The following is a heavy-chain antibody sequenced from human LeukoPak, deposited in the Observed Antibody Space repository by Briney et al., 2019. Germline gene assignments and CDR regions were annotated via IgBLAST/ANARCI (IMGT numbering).Heavy chain of an antibody. J-gene: IGHJ4*02. CDR3: VATTYSDYVQFDY. V-gene: IGHV1-2*02. D-gene: IGHD4-17*01. CDR1: GYAFTTYY. CDR2: IKPSTGDT. Sequence: ASVQFSFKTSGYAFTTYYMHWVRRAPGQGLEGMGWIKPSTGDTNYSQNFQGRVAMTRDTSITTAYMELSRLRSDDTAMYYCVATTYSDYVQFDYWGQGTLVTVSS.